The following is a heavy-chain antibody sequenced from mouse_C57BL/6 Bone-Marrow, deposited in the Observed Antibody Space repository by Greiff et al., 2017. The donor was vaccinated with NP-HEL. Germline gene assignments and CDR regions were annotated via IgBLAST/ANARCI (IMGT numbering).Heavy chain of an antibody. V-gene: IGHV1-7*01. CDR1: GYTFTSYW. CDR2: INPSSGYT. D-gene: IGHD1-1*01. CDR3: ASFYYCGSSPYAMDY. J-gene: IGHJ4*01. Sequence: QVQLKESGAELAKPGASVKLSCKASGYTFTSYWMHWVKQRPGQGLEWIGYINPSSGYTKYNQKFKDKATLTADKSSSTAYMQLSSLTYEDSAVYNCASFYYCGSSPYAMDYWGQGTSVTVSS.